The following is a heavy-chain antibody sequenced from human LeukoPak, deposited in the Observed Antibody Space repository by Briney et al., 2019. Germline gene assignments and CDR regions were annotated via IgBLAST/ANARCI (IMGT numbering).Heavy chain of an antibody. D-gene: IGHD5-24*01. Sequence: PGGSLRLSCAASGFTFSSYGMSWVRQAPGKGLEWVSVIYSGGSTYYADSVKGRFTISRDNSKNTLYLQMNSLRAEDTAVHYCARGRDSDAFDIWGQGTMVTVSS. V-gene: IGHV3-53*01. J-gene: IGHJ3*02. CDR2: IYSGGST. CDR1: GFTFSSYG. CDR3: ARGRDSDAFDI.